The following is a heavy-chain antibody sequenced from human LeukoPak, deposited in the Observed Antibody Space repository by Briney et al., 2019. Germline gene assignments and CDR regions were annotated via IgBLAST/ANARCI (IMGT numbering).Heavy chain of an antibody. J-gene: IGHJ4*02. CDR1: GFTFSNYA. CDR2: ISGSGAGT. V-gene: IGHV3-23*01. CDR3: ARESYFYRAVDY. Sequence: PGGSLRLSCAASGFTFSNYAMTWVRQAPGKGLEWVSGISGSGAGTDYADFVKGRFTISRDNAKNSLYLQMNSLRAEDTAVYYCARESYFYRAVDYWGQGTLVTVSS. D-gene: IGHD1-26*01.